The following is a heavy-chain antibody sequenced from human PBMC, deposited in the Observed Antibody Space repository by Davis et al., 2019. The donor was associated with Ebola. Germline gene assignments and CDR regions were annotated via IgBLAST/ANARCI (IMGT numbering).Heavy chain of an antibody. V-gene: IGHV1-69*05. J-gene: IGHJ6*02. CDR2: IIPIFGTA. CDR3: AREEIVVVVAATGRYYYYGMDV. CDR1: GGTFSSYA. D-gene: IGHD2-15*01. Sequence: AASVKVSCKASGGTFSSYAISWVRQAPGQGLEWMGGIIPIFGTANYAQKFQGRVTMTRDTSTSTVYMELSSLRSEDTAVYYCAREEIVVVVAATGRYYYYGMDVWGQGTTVTVSS.